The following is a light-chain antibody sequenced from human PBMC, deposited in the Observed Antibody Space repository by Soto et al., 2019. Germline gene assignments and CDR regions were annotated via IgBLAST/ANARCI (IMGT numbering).Light chain of an antibody. CDR1: QSVRTT. Sequence: EIVMRQSPATLSVSPGQRATLSCRASQSVRTTVAWYHQRPGQAPRLLIYGASTRATCVPDRFSGGGSGTDFTLTVTSLQSEDFGIYYCQQYTDWPTTFGRGTKVEIK. J-gene: IGKJ1*01. CDR2: GAS. V-gene: IGKV3-15*01. CDR3: QQYTDWPTT.